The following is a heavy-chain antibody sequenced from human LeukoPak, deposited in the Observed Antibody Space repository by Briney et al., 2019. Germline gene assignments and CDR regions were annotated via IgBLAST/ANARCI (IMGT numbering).Heavy chain of an antibody. CDR3: ARHEDSSSLY. D-gene: IGHD6-13*01. CDR1: GYSFTSYW. J-gene: IGHJ4*02. CDR2: IDPSDSYT. Sequence: GESLKISCKGSGYSFTSYWISWVRQMPGKGLEWMGRIDPSDSYTNYSPSFQGHVTISADKSISTAYLQWSSLKASDTATYYCARHEDSSSLYWGQGTLVTVSS. V-gene: IGHV5-10-1*01.